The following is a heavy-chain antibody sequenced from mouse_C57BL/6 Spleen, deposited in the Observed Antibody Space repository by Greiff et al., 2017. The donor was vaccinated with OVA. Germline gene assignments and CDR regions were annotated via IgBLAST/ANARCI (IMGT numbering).Heavy chain of an antibody. V-gene: IGHV5-4*03. J-gene: IGHJ2*01. CDR3: ARAYGSSSWYFDY. CDR1: GFTFSSYA. Sequence: DVKLVESGGGLVKPGGSLKLSCAASGFTFSSYAMSWVRQTPEKRLEWVATISDGGSYTYYPDNVKGRFTISRDNAKNNLYLQMSHLKSEDTAMYYCARAYGSSSWYFDYWGQGTTLTVSS. CDR2: ISDGGSYT. D-gene: IGHD1-1*01.